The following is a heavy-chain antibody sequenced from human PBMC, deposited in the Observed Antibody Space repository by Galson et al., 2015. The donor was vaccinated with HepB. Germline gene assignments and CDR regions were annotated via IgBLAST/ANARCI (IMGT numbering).Heavy chain of an antibody. Sequence: ETLSLTCTVSGGSISRYYWSWIRQPPGEGLEWIGHIYYSGNTNYNPSLRSRVTMSVDTSKNHFSLRLSSVTSADTALYYCASQANGGYHYFDYWGQGILVTVSS. CDR3: ASQANGGYHYFDY. V-gene: IGHV4-59*01. CDR1: GGSISRYY. J-gene: IGHJ4*02. CDR2: IYYSGNT. D-gene: IGHD6-19*01.